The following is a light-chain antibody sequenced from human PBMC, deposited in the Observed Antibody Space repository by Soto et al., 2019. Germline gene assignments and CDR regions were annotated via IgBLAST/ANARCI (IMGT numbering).Light chain of an antibody. V-gene: IGKV1-27*01. CDR1: ESIRTW. J-gene: IGKJ1*01. CDR2: DAS. Sequence: IVMRQSPDSLAVPLGERATSTCRASESIRTWLAWYQHKPGKAPKLLIYDASALPRGVPSRFSGSGSGTDFTLTISSLQPEDIATYYCQKYHSAPRTFGQGTKVDIK. CDR3: QKYHSAPRT.